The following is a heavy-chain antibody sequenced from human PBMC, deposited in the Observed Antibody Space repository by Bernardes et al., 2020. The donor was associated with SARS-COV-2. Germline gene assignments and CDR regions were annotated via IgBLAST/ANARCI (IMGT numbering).Heavy chain of an antibody. CDR3: AKARSLFMLYYDDAFDI. Sequence: GGSLRLSCAAAGFTFNNYAIHWVRQAPGKGLEWVADISYEGSKSTFADSVKGRFTVSRDSSKNMVFLQMNSLRSEDTAVYYCAKARSLFMLYYDDAFDIWGQGTMVIVSS. V-gene: IGHV3-30*18. D-gene: IGHD2-8*01. J-gene: IGHJ3*02. CDR1: GFTFNNYA. CDR2: ISYEGSKS.